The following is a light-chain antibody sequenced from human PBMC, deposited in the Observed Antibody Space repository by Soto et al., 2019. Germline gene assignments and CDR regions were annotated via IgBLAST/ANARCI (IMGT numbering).Light chain of an antibody. J-gene: IGLJ1*01. CDR1: SSDVGGYTY. Sequence: QSALTQPASVSGSPRQSITISCTGASSDVGGYTYVSWYQQHPGKAPKLMIYEVNNRPSGVSNRFSGSKSGNTASLTISGLQAGDEADYYCSSYTSSSTREVFGTGTKVTVL. CDR2: EVN. V-gene: IGLV2-14*01. CDR3: SSYTSSSTREV.